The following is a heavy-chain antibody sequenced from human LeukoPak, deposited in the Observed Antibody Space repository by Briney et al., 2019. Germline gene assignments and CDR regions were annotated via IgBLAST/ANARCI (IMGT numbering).Heavy chain of an antibody. CDR1: GFTFSTYW. Sequence: GGSLRLSCAASGFTFSTYWMSWVRQAPGKGLEWVANMNQDGSEKYYVDSVKGRFTISRDNAKNSLYLQMNSLRAEDTAVYYCARERSLGGYGRTFDYWGQGTLVTVSS. CDR3: ARERSLGGYGRTFDY. D-gene: IGHD3-16*01. CDR2: MNQDGSEK. V-gene: IGHV3-7*01. J-gene: IGHJ4*02.